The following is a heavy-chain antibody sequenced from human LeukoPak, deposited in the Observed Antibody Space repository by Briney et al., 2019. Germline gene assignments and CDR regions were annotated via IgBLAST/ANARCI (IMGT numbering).Heavy chain of an antibody. D-gene: IGHD2-15*01. J-gene: IGHJ4*02. CDR2: ISSSSRTM. CDR1: GLTFSRYS. Sequence: GGSLRLSCAASGLTFSRYSMNWVSHAPGKGLEWVSYISSSSRTMYYADSVKGRFTISRDNANNSLYLHMDSLRDDDAALYYGARDRWQEGFDYWGQGTLVTVSS. V-gene: IGHV3-48*02. CDR3: ARDRWQEGFDY.